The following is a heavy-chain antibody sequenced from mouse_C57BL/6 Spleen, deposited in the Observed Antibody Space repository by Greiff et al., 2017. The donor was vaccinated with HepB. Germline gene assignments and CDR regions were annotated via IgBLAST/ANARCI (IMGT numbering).Heavy chain of an antibody. V-gene: IGHV5-17*01. CDR2: ISSGSSTI. CDR3: ARELGFAY. Sequence: EVQRVESGGGLVKPGGSLKLSCAASGFTFSDYGMHWVRQAPGKGLEWVAYISSGSSTIYYADTVKGRFTISRDNAKNTLFLQMTSLRSEDTAMYYCARELGFAYWGQGTLVTVSA. CDR1: GFTFSDYG. J-gene: IGHJ3*01. D-gene: IGHD4-1*01.